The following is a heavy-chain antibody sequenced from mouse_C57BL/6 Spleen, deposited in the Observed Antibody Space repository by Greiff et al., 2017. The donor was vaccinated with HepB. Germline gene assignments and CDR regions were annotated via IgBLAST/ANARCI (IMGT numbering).Heavy chain of an antibody. D-gene: IGHD4-1*01. CDR3: VRGPPKLGLDY. CDR2: IRSKSNNYAT. V-gene: IGHV10-1*01. Sequence: EVQLVEPGGGLVQPKGSLKLSCAASGFSFNTYAMNWVRQAPGKGLEWVARIRSKSNNYATYYAGSVKDRFTISRDNSESMLYLQMNNLKTEDTAMYYCVRGPPKLGLDYWGQGTTLTVSS. CDR1: GFSFNTYA. J-gene: IGHJ2*01.